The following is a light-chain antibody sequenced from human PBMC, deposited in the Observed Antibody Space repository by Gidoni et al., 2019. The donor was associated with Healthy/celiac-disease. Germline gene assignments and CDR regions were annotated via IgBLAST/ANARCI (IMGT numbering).Light chain of an antibody. CDR2: DVN. Sequence: QSALTQPRSVSGSPGHSLTITCTATSRDVGGYNFVSCHQHHPGKAPKLMIYDVNQRPSGVPDRFSGSKSGNTASLTISGLQAEDEADYYCCSYAGSYTWVFGGGTKLTVL. V-gene: IGLV2-11*01. J-gene: IGLJ3*02. CDR1: SRDVGGYNF. CDR3: CSYAGSYTWV.